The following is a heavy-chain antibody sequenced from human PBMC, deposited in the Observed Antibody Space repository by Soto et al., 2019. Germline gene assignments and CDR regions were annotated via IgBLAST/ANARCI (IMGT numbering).Heavy chain of an antibody. CDR1: GFNFNKYA. Sequence: EVQLLESGGGLVRPGESLRLSCAASGFNFNKYAMSWVRQAPGEGLEWVSGISCCGGTTSYADSVKGRFTIARDDAPSTRYLDMNSLREEDTAEYYCAKADGQQCLHSHLENWGRGTFVTVS. V-gene: IGHV3-23*01. CDR3: AKADGQQCLHSHLEN. CDR2: ISCCGGTT. D-gene: IGHD6-19*01. J-gene: IGHJ4*02.